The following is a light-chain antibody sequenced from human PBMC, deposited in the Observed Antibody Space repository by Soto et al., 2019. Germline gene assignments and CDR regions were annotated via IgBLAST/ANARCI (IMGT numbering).Light chain of an antibody. V-gene: IGKV3-20*01. CDR1: QSVSSSY. Sequence: EIVLTQSPGTLSLSPGERATLSCRASQSVSSSYLAWYQQKPGQAPRLLIYGASGRATGIPDRFSGSGSGPDFTLTISRPEPEDFAVYYWQQYRSSPLFTFGPGTKVDIK. J-gene: IGKJ3*01. CDR2: GAS. CDR3: QQYRSSPLFT.